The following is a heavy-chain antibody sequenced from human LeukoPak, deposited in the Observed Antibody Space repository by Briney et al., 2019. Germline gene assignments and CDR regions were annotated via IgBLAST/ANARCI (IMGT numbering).Heavy chain of an antibody. V-gene: IGHV3-30*18. D-gene: IGHD6-6*01. Sequence: PGGSLRLSCAASGFTFSSYGMHWVRQAPGKGLEWVAVISYDGSNKYYADSVKGRFTISRENSKNTLYLQMNSLRAEDTAVYYCAKDRIEYSSSPGWFDPWGQGTLVTVSS. CDR2: ISYDGSNK. J-gene: IGHJ5*02. CDR3: AKDRIEYSSSPGWFDP. CDR1: GFTFSSYG.